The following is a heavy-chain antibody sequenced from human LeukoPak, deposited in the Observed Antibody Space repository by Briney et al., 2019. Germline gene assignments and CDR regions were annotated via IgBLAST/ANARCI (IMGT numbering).Heavy chain of an antibody. Sequence: PGGSLRLSCAASGFTFSSYDMNWVRQAPGKGLEWVAFIRYDGGNKNYGDSVKGRFTISRDNSKNMLNLQMNRLRLEDTAVYYCAKGQSGGDYYRYMDVWGKGTTVTVSS. CDR3: AKGQSGGDYYRYMDV. J-gene: IGHJ6*03. V-gene: IGHV3-30*02. D-gene: IGHD1-26*01. CDR1: GFTFSSYD. CDR2: IRYDGGNK.